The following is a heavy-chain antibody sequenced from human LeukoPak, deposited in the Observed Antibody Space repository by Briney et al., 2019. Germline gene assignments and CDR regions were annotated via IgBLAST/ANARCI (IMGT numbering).Heavy chain of an antibody. V-gene: IGHV1-24*01. CDR2: FDPEDGET. Sequence: GASVKVSCKVSGYTLTELSMHWVRQAPGKGLEWMGGFDPEDGETIYAQKFKGRLTMTEDTSTDTAYMELSSLRSEDTAVYYCATGILTGYDYWGQGTLVTVSS. CDR3: ATGILTGYDY. CDR1: GYTLTELS. D-gene: IGHD3-9*01. J-gene: IGHJ4*02.